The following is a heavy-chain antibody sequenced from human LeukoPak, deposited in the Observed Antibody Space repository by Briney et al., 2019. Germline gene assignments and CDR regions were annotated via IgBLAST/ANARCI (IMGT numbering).Heavy chain of an antibody. V-gene: IGHV3-33*06. D-gene: IGHD6-6*01. Sequence: GGSLRLSXAASGFTFSSYGMHWVRQAPGKGLEWVAVIWYDGSNKYYADSVKGRFTISRDNSKNTLYLQMNSLRAEDTAVYYCAKVDSSSVHWGQGTLVTVSS. J-gene: IGHJ4*02. CDR1: GFTFSSYG. CDR3: AKVDSSSVH. CDR2: IWYDGSNK.